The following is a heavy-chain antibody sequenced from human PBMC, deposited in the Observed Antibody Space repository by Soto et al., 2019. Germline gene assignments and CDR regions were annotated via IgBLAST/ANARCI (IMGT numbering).Heavy chain of an antibody. J-gene: IGHJ4*02. D-gene: IGHD3-3*01. CDR3: ARALGRITIFGVVIIGRVDY. CDR2: IYYSGST. CDR1: GGSISSGDYH. V-gene: IGHV4-30-4*01. Sequence: SETLSLTCTVSGGSISSGDYHWSWIRQPPGKGLEWIGYIYYSGSTYYNPSLKSRVTISVDTSKNQFSLKLSSVTAADTAVYYCARALGRITIFGVVIIGRVDYWGQGTLVTVSS.